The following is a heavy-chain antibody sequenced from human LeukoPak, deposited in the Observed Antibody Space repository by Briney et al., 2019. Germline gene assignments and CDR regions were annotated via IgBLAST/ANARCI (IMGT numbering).Heavy chain of an antibody. J-gene: IGHJ4*02. V-gene: IGHV3-23*01. Sequence: PGGSLRLSCAASGFTFSNYAMSWVRQAPGRGLGWVSAISGSGGSTYYPDSVKGRFTISRDNSKNTLYLQMNSLRAEDTAVYYCAKETYYDSSGVPLFDYWGQGTLVTVSS. D-gene: IGHD3-22*01. CDR2: ISGSGGST. CDR3: AKETYYDSSGVPLFDY. CDR1: GFTFSNYA.